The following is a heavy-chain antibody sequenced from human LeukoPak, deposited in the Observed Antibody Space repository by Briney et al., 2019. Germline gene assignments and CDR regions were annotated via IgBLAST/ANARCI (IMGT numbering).Heavy chain of an antibody. J-gene: IGHJ6*03. D-gene: IGHD2-8*01. V-gene: IGHV3-7*01. CDR3: ARITKYYYYYYMDV. CDR1: GFTFSSYW. CDR2: IKQDGSEK. Sequence: GGSLRLSCAASGFTFSSYWMSWVRQAPGKGLEWVANIKQDGSEKYYVDSVKGRFTISRDNAKNSLYLQMNSLRAEDTAVYYCARITKYYYYYYMDVWGKGTTVTVSS.